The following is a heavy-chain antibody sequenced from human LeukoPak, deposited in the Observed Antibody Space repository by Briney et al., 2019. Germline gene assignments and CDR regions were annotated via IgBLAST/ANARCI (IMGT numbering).Heavy chain of an antibody. V-gene: IGHV3-23*01. CDR3: ARELVEYDSSGYYYYGMDV. D-gene: IGHD3-22*01. CDR1: GFTFSSYA. J-gene: IGHJ6*02. Sequence: GGSLRLSCAASGFTFSSYAMSWVRQAPGKGLEWVSAISGSGGSTYYADSVKGRFTISRDNSKNTLYLQMNSLRAEDTAVYYCARELVEYDSSGYYYYGMDVWGQGTTVTVSS. CDR2: ISGSGGST.